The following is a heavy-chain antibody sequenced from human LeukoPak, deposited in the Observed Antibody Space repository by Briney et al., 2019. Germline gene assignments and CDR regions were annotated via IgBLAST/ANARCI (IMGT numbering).Heavy chain of an antibody. D-gene: IGHD3-10*01. CDR3: ARDGYGSGSYGWFDP. V-gene: IGHV4-59*01. Sequence: PSGTLSLTCSVSGASITSSYWSWIRQTPGKGLEWIGNIYSGSTNYNPSSERRVTVSLDTSKNQFSLRLTSVTAADTALYYCARDGYGSGSYGWFDPWGQGTLVTVSS. CDR2: IYSGST. J-gene: IGHJ5*02. CDR1: GASITSSY.